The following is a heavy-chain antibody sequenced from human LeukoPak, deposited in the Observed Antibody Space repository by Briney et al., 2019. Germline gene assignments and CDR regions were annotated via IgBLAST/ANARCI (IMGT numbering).Heavy chain of an antibody. CDR1: GGSFSVYY. V-gene: IGHV4-34*01. CDR3: ARCYDFWSGYYPLLRYYGMDV. Sequence: SETLSLTCAVYGGSFSVYYWSWIRQPPGKGLEWIGEINHSGSTNYNPSLKSRVTISVDTSKNQFSLKLSSVTAADTAVYYCARCYDFWSGYYPLLRYYGMDVWGQGTTVTVSS. J-gene: IGHJ6*02. CDR2: INHSGST. D-gene: IGHD3-3*01.